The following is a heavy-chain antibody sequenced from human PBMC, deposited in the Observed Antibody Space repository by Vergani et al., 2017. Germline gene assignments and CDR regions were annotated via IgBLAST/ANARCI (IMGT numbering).Heavy chain of an antibody. D-gene: IGHD3-22*01. J-gene: IGHJ6*02. CDR1: GFTFSDYY. Sequence: QVQLVESGGGLVKPGGSLRLSCAASGFTFSDYYMSWIRQAPGKGLEWVSYISSSGSTIYYADAGKGRFTISRDNAKNSLYLQMNSLRAEDTAVYYCARXHISNYYDSSVYYYMGYYYGMDFWGQGTTVTVSS. CDR3: ARXHISNYYDSSVYYYMGYYYGMDF. CDR2: ISSSGSTI. V-gene: IGHV3-11*01.